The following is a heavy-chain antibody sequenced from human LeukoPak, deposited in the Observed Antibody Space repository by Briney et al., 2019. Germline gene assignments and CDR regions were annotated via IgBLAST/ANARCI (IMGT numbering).Heavy chain of an antibody. CDR1: GVTFSNAW. V-gene: IGHV3-15*01. CDR2: IKSKTDGETM. CDR3: ITDPGEWQPI. J-gene: IGHJ3*02. Sequence: KPGGSLRLSCAVSGVTFSNAWMSWVRQAPGRGLEWVGRIKSKTDGETMDYAAPVKGRFIISREDSINTLYLQMNRLNVEDTAVYYCITDPGEWQPIWGQGTMVTVS. D-gene: IGHD3-16*01.